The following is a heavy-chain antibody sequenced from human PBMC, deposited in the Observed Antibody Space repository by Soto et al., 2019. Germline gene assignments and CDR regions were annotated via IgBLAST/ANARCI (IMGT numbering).Heavy chain of an antibody. V-gene: IGHV3-30*18. J-gene: IGHJ6*02. D-gene: IGHD3-9*01. CDR2: ISYDGGKK. CDR3: AKGYAPWDNLTGPKHSHYYGMDV. CDR1: GFTFSIYG. Sequence: QVQLVESGGGVVQPGKSLRLSCAASGFTFSIYGMHWVRQAPGKGLEWVAVISYDGGKKYYGDSVKGRFIISRDNSNNTLYLQMSSLRAEDTAVYSCAKGYAPWDNLTGPKHSHYYGMDVWGQGTTVTVSS.